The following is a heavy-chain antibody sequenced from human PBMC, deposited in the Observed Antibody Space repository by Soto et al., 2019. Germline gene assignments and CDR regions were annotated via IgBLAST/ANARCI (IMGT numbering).Heavy chain of an antibody. J-gene: IGHJ4*02. Sequence: QITLKESGPTLVKPTQTLTLTCTFSGFSRSTTRVGVGWIRQPPGKALEWLALIYWDDDKRYSPFLKSRLTITKDTSKNQVVLTMTNMDPMDTATYFCAHTLVAGLGYYFDYWGQGTLVTVYS. D-gene: IGHD6-19*01. CDR3: AHTLVAGLGYYFDY. V-gene: IGHV2-5*02. CDR1: GFSRSTTRVG. CDR2: IYWDDDK.